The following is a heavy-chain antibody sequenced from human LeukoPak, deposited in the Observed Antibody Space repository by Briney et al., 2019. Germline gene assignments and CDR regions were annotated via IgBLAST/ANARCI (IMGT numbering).Heavy chain of an antibody. CDR2: IIPILGIA. CDR1: GGTFSSYA. V-gene: IGHV1-69*04. J-gene: IGHJ4*02. CDR3: ARDGALVQAYFDY. Sequence: ASVKVSCKASGGTFSSYAISWVRQAPGQGLEWMGRIIPILGIANYAQKFQGRVTITADKSTSTAYMELSSLRSEDTAVYYCARDGALVQAYFDYWGQGTLVTVSS. D-gene: IGHD6-13*01.